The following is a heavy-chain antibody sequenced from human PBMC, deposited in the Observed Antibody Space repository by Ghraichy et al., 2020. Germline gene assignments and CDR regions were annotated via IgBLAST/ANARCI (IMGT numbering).Heavy chain of an antibody. CDR2: IYTGGST. Sequence: GGSLRLSCAASGFTVSSNYMSWVRQAPGKGLEWVSVIYTGGSTHYADSVKGRFTISRDNSKNTLFLQMNSLRAEDTAVYYCARGGSYNAGYWGRGTLVTVSS. D-gene: IGHD3-10*01. J-gene: IGHJ4*02. CDR3: ARGGSYNAGY. CDR1: GFTVSSNY. V-gene: IGHV3-66*01.